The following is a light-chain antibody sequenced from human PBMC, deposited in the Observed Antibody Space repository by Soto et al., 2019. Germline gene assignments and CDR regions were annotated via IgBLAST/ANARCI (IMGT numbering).Light chain of an antibody. CDR1: QSVSSTY. Sequence: LVLTQSPGTLSLSPGERATLSCRASQSVSSTYLAWYQQKPGQAPRLLIYGASTRATGIPDRFSGSGSGTDFTLTISRLEPEDFAVYYCQQDGTSSWTFGQGTKVQIK. V-gene: IGKV3-20*01. J-gene: IGKJ1*01. CDR2: GAS. CDR3: QQDGTSSWT.